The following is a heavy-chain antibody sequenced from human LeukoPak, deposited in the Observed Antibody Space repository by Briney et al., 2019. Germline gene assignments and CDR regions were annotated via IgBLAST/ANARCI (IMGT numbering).Heavy chain of an antibody. CDR1: GYTFTSYG. J-gene: IGHJ6*03. V-gene: IGHV1-18*01. CDR3: ARGKGEGITIFGVVRPYYMDV. CDR2: VSAYNGNT. Sequence: ASVKVSCKASGYTFTSYGISWVRQAPGQGLEWMGWVSAYNGNTNYAQKLQGRVTMTTDTSTSTAYMELRSLRSGDTAVYYCARGKGEGITIFGVVRPYYMDVWGKGTTVTVSS. D-gene: IGHD3-3*01.